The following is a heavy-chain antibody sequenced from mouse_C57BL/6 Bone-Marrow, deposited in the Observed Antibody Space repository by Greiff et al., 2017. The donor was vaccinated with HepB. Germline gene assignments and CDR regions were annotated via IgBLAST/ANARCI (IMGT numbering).Heavy chain of an antibody. D-gene: IGHD3-2*02. Sequence: EVMLVESGPELVKPGASVKIPCKASGYTFTDYNMDWVKQSHGKSLEWIGDINPNNGGTIYNPKFKGKATLTVDKSSITAYMELRSLPSEDTAVYYCARWRSGYHAWFAYWGQGTLVTVSA. CDR1: GYTFTDYN. V-gene: IGHV1-18*01. J-gene: IGHJ3*01. CDR3: ARWRSGYHAWFAY. CDR2: INPNNGGT.